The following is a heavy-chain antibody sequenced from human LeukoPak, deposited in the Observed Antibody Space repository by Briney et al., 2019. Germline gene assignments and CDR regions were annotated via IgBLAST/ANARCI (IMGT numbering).Heavy chain of an antibody. Sequence: SETLSLTCAVYGGSFSGYYWSWIRQPPGKGLEWIGEINHSGSTNYNPSLKSRVTISVDTSKNQFSLKLSSVTAADTAVYYCARALTYYYDSSGYYESPLHFDYWGQGTLVTVSS. CDR3: ARALTYYYDSSGYYESPLHFDY. V-gene: IGHV4-34*01. CDR1: GGSFSGYY. D-gene: IGHD3-22*01. CDR2: INHSGST. J-gene: IGHJ4*02.